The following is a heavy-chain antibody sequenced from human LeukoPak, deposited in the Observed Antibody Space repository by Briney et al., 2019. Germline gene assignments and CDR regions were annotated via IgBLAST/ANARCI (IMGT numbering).Heavy chain of an antibody. J-gene: IGHJ6*02. CDR3: ARVEYSSSSGITYYYYDMDV. D-gene: IGHD6-6*01. CDR2: ISSSSYYI. Sequence: GGSLRLSCSASGFTFSSYSMNWVRQAPGKGLEWVSSISSSSYYIYYADSVKGRFTISRDNAKNSLYLQMNSLRAEDTAVYYCARVEYSSSSGITYYYYDMDVWGQGTTVTVSS. V-gene: IGHV3-21*01. CDR1: GFTFSSYS.